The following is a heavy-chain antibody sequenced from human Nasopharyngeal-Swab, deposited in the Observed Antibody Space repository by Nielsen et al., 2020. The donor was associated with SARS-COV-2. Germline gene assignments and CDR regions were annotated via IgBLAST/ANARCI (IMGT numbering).Heavy chain of an antibody. CDR3: ARDQLATTHSAYGMDV. CDR2: IYYSGST. V-gene: IGHV4-61*01. J-gene: IGHJ6*02. Sequence: SETLSLTSTVSARSLSSCSYYWSWLREPPGKGLEGIGYIYYSGSTNYKPSLKSPATISVDTSKNQFSLKLSSVTAAQTAVYYCARDQLATTHSAYGMDVWGQGTTVTVSS. D-gene: IGHD5-24*01. CDR1: ARSLSSCSYY.